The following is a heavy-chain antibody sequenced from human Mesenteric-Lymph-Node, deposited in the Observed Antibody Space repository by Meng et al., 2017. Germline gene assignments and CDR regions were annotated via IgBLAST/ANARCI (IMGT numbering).Heavy chain of an antibody. CDR1: GFTFSTYG. V-gene: IGHV3-33*01. D-gene: IGHD3-9*01. J-gene: IGHJ4*02. CDR3: ARGAGYYAPFDY. Sequence: GGSLRLSCAASGFTFSTYGMHWVRQAPGKGLEWVALRWYDGGNKYYADSVKDRFPVSRDNSKNTLYLQMNIRRAEDTAVYSCARGAGYYAPFDYWGQGTLVTVSS. CDR2: RWYDGGNK.